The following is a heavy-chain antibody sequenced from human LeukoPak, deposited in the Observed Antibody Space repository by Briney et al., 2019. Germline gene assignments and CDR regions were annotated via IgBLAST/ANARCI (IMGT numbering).Heavy chain of an antibody. V-gene: IGHV3-33*01. CDR3: ARVADSSGYSTDF. D-gene: IGHD3-22*01. Sequence: GTSLRLSCTASGFTFSSYGMHWVRQAPGKGLEWVAVIWYDGSSKYYAYSVKGRFTISRDDSKNTLYLQMNSLRAEDTAVYYCARVADSSGYSTDFWGQGTLVTVSS. CDR1: GFTFSSYG. CDR2: IWYDGSSK. J-gene: IGHJ4*02.